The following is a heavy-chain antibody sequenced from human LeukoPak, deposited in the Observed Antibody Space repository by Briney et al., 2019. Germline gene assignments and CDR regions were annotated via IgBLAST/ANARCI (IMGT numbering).Heavy chain of an antibody. V-gene: IGHV1-46*01. CDR1: GYTFTSYY. CDR2: INPSGGST. CDR3: ARGPRTTLVRGGQWYYYMDV. J-gene: IGHJ6*03. Sequence: ASVKVSCKASGYTFTSYYMHWVRQAPGQGLEWMGIINPSGGSTSYAQKFQGRVTMTRDMSTSTVYMELSSLRSEDTAVYYCARGPRTTLVRGGQWYYYMDVWGKGTAVTISS. D-gene: IGHD3-10*01.